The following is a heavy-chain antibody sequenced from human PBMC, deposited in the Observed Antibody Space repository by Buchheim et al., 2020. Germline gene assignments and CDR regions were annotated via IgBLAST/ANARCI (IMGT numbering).Heavy chain of an antibody. V-gene: IGHV4-34*01. D-gene: IGHD3-3*01. J-gene: IGHJ5*02. CDR2: INHSGST. CDR1: GGSFSGYY. CDR3: ASAKEVRITIFGVVITDHNWFDP. Sequence: QVQLQQWGAGLLKPSETLSLTCAVYGGSFSGYYWSWIRQPPGKGLEWIGDINHSGSTNYNPSLKSRVTISVDTSKNQFPLKLSSVTAADTAVYYCASAKEVRITIFGVVITDHNWFDPWGQGTL.